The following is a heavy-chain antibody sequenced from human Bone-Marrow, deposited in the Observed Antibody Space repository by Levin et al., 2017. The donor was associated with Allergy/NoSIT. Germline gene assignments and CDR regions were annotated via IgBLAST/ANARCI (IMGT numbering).Heavy chain of an antibody. J-gene: IGHJ1*01. CDR3: ATSRDDSWTGYYPY. CDR2: IKSNRDGGTT. D-gene: IGHD3/OR15-3a*01. CDR1: GFTFNKAW. V-gene: IGHV3-15*05. Sequence: LSLTCAASGFTFNKAWMSWVRPPPGQGLEWVGRIKSNRDGGTTDFPAPVKGRFTISRDDSKNTIYLQINNLQTDDTAVYFCATSRDDSWTGYYPYWGQGTLVTVSS.